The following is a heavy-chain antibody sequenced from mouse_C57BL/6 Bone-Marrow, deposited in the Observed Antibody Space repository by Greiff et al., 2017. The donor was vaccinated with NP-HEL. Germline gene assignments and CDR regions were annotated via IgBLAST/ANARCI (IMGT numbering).Heavy chain of an antibody. D-gene: IGHD1-1*01. CDR3: ARGGSSLTHFDY. J-gene: IGHJ2*01. Sequence: EVKLMESEGGLVQPGSSMKLSCTASGFTFSDYYMAWVRQVPEKGLEWVANINYDGSSTYYLDSLKSRFIISRDNAKNILYLQMSSLKSEDTATYYCARGGSSLTHFDYWGQGTTLTVSS. V-gene: IGHV5-16*01. CDR2: INYDGSST. CDR1: GFTFSDYY.